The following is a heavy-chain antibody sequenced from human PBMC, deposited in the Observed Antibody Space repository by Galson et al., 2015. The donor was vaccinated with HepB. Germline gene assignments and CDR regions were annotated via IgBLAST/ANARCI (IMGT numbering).Heavy chain of an antibody. Sequence: SLRLSCAASGFTFSSYAMHWVRQAPGKGLEWVAVISYDGSNKYYADSVKGRFTISRDNSKNTLYLQMNSLRAEDTAVYYCARDPSYYSNYASGDYMDVWGKGTTVTVSS. CDR2: ISYDGSNK. CDR3: ARDPSYYSNYASGDYMDV. D-gene: IGHD4-11*01. J-gene: IGHJ6*03. CDR1: GFTFSSYA. V-gene: IGHV3-30-3*01.